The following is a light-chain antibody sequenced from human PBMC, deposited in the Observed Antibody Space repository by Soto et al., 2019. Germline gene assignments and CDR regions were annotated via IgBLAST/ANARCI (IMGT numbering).Light chain of an antibody. CDR1: SSDVGSSDL. CDR3: CSFASSTTFCV. V-gene: IGLV2-23*01. CDR2: EGS. Sequence: QSVLTQPASVSGSPGQSITISCTGTSSDVGSSDLVSWYQQHPGKAPKLIIFEGSRRPSGVPGRFSGSKSGNTASLTISGLQAEDEADYYCCSFASSTTFCVFGTGTKVTVL. J-gene: IGLJ1*01.